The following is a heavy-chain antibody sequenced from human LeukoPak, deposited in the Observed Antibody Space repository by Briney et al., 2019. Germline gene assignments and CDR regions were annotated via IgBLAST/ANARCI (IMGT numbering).Heavy chain of an antibody. J-gene: IGHJ6*03. Sequence: ASVKVSCKATGYTFTSYDINWVRQATGQGLEWMGWMNPNSGNTGYAQKFQGRVTMTTDTSTSTAYMELRSLRSDDTAVYYCARVVDSSSSLVGYMDVWGKGTTVTVSS. CDR2: MNPNSGNT. CDR3: ARVVDSSSSLVGYMDV. D-gene: IGHD6-6*01. CDR1: GYTFTSYD. V-gene: IGHV1-8*01.